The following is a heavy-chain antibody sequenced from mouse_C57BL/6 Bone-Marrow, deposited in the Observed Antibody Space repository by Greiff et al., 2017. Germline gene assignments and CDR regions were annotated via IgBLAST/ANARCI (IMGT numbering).Heavy chain of an antibody. CDR1: GFSFNTYA. V-gene: IGHV10-1*01. J-gene: IGHJ2*01. Sequence: EVKLMESGGGLVQPKGSLKLSCAASGFSFNTYAMNWVRQAPGKGLEWVARISSKSNNYETYYADSVKDRFTIYRDDSERMLYLQMNNLKTEDTARDYCGGQRGLRPYFDYWGQGTTLTVSS. CDR3: GGQRGLRPYFDY. CDR2: ISSKSNNYET. D-gene: IGHD2-4*01.